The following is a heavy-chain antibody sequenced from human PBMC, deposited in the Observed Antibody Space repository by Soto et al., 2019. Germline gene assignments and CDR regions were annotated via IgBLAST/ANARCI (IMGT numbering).Heavy chain of an antibody. J-gene: IGHJ4*02. D-gene: IGHD3-22*01. CDR1: GGCLSSYY. V-gene: IGHV4-59*01. Sequence: WEPLSLTCVVSGGCLSSYYWSWIRQPPGKGLEWIGYIYYSGSTNYNPSLKSRVTISVDTSKNQFSLKLSSVTAADTAVYYCAKEADISVYNPDYWGQGTLVTVSP. CDR2: IYYSGST. CDR3: AKEADISVYNPDY.